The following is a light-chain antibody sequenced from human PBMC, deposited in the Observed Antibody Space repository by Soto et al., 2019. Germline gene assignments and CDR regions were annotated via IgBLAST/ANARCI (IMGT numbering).Light chain of an antibody. CDR1: QSISSW. CDR3: QQYNSYSIT. J-gene: IGKJ5*01. V-gene: IGKV1-5*03. CDR2: KAS. Sequence: DIQMTQSPSTLSASVGDRVTITCRASQSISSWLAWYQQKPGKAPKLLIYKASSLESGVPSRFSCSGSGTEFTITISSLQPDDFATYYCQQYNSYSITFGQGTRLEIK.